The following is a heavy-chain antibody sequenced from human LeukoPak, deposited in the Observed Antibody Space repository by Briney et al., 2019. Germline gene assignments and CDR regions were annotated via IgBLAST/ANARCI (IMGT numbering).Heavy chain of an antibody. CDR2: IKQDGSEK. J-gene: IGHJ4*02. V-gene: IGHV3-7*01. CDR3: AREELAGAAVDEYDF. CDR1: GFTLSSYW. Sequence: GGSLRLSCAASGFTLSSYWMSWVRQAPGKGLEWVANIKQDGSEKYYVDSVKGRFTISRDNAKNSLSLQMNSLTAEDTAVYYCAREELAGAAVDEYDFWGQGTLVTVSS. D-gene: IGHD1-26*01.